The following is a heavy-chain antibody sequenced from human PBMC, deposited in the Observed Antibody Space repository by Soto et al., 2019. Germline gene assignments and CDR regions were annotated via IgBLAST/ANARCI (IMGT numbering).Heavy chain of an antibody. Sequence: GGALRHSCGGSGFTPSSNWLHWVRPAPGKGLVWVSRIKSDGSSTIIADSVKGRFSISCDNAKNSLYLQMSSLRAEDTAVYYCASDQYSGYDSPWDSWGQGTLVTVSS. J-gene: IGHJ4*02. CDR2: IKSDGSST. D-gene: IGHD5-12*01. CDR1: GFTPSSNW. V-gene: IGHV3-74*01. CDR3: ASDQYSGYDSPWDS.